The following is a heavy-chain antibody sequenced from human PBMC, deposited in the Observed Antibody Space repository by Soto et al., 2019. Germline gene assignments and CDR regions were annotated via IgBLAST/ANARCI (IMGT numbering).Heavy chain of an antibody. CDR1: GGSFSGYY. V-gene: IGHV4-34*01. CDR2: INHSGST. Sequence: SENLSLTCAVYGGSFSGYYWSWIRQPPGKGLEWIGEINHSGSTNYNPSLKSRITISVDTSKNKFSLKLSSVTAADTAVYYCARLELLCFAEKDGMDVRGLRTTVAVSS. D-gene: IGHD3-10*01. J-gene: IGHJ6*02. CDR3: ARLELLCFAEKDGMDV.